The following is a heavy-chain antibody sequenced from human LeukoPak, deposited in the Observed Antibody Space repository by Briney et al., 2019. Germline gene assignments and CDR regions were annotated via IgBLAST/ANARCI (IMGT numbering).Heavy chain of an antibody. CDR3: ARNFDSSGYPFDY. D-gene: IGHD3-22*01. J-gene: IGHJ4*02. CDR1: GFTFSDYY. Sequence: PGGSLRLSCAASGFTFSDYYMSWIRQAPGKGLEWVSYISSRSSNTNYADSVKGRFTISRDNAKNSLYLQMNSLRADDTAVYSCARNFDSSGYPFDYWGQGTLVTVSS. CDR2: ISSRSSNT. V-gene: IGHV3-11*03.